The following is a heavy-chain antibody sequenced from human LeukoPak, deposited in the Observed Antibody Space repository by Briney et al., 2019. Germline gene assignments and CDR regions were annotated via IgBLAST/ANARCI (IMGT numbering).Heavy chain of an antibody. D-gene: IGHD6-19*01. Sequence: GGSLRLSCAASGFTFSNHWMGWVRQAPGKGLVWVSHITSDEISTNYADSVKGRLTISRDNTKNTLYLQMNSLRAEDTAVYYCAKIRSGWSFDYWGQGTPVTVSS. CDR3: AKIRSGWSFDY. CDR1: GFTFSNHW. J-gene: IGHJ4*02. V-gene: IGHV3-74*01. CDR2: ITSDEIST.